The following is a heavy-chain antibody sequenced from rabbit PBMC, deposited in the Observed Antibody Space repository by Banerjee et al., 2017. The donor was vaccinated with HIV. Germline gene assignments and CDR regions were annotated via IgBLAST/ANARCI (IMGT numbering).Heavy chain of an antibody. J-gene: IGHJ4*01. V-gene: IGHV1S45*01. Sequence: QEQLEESGGDLVKPEGSLTLTCTASGIDFNNKYFMCWVRQAPGKGLEWIGCIYPDSGSTYYASWAKGRFTISKTSSTTVDLKVTSLTAADTATYFCAREDDDYGDWNLWGPGTL. CDR2: IYPDSGST. D-gene: IGHD2-1*01. CDR1: GIDFNNKYF. CDR3: AREDDDYGDWNL.